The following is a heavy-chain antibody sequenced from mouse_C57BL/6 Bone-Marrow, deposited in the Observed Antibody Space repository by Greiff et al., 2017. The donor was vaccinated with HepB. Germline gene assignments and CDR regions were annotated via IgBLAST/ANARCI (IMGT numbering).Heavy chain of an antibody. Sequence: EVQVVESGGGLVKPGGSLKLSCAASGFTFSSYAMSWVSQTPEKRLEWVATISDGGSYTYYPDNVKGRFTISRDNAKNNLVLQMSHVKSEDTAMYYCASDRTGTRDYWGQGTTLTVSS. V-gene: IGHV5-4*01. J-gene: IGHJ2*01. CDR1: GFTFSSYA. D-gene: IGHD4-1*01. CDR2: ISDGGSYT. CDR3: ASDRTGTRDY.